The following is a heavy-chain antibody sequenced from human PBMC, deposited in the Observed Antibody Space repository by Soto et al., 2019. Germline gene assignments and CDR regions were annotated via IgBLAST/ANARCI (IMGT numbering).Heavy chain of an antibody. Sequence: GGSLRLSCAASGFTVSSNYMSWVRQAPGKGLEWVSVIYSGGSTYYADSVKGRFTISRDNSKNTLYLQMNSLRAEDTAVYYCARVDGSSPYNNWFDPWGQGTLVTVSS. CDR1: GFTVSSNY. J-gene: IGHJ5*02. CDR3: ARVDGSSPYNNWFDP. CDR2: IYSGGST. D-gene: IGHD6-6*01. V-gene: IGHV3-53*01.